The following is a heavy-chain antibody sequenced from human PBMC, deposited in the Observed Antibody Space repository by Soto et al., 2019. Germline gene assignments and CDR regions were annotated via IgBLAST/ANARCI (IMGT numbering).Heavy chain of an antibody. CDR2: IYYSGST. CDR1: GGSISSGDYY. CDR3: ARAFGDYPLNWFDP. Sequence: PSETLSLTCTVSGGSISSGDYYWSWIRQPPGKGLEWIGYIYYSGSTYYNPSLKSRVTISVDTSKNQFSLKLSSVTAADTAVYYCARAFGDYPLNWFDPWGQGTLVTVLL. J-gene: IGHJ5*02. D-gene: IGHD5-12*01. V-gene: IGHV4-30-4*01.